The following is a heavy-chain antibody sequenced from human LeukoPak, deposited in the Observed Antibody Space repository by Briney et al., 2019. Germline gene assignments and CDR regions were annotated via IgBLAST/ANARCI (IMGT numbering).Heavy chain of an antibody. Sequence: ASVKVSCKASGYTFTGYYMHWVRQAPGQGLEWMGWINPNSGGTNYAQKFQGRVTMTRDTSISTAYMELSRLRSDDTAVYYCARDLGIVVVPAAQEGGYWGQGTLVTVSS. CDR3: ARDLGIVVVPAAQEGGY. D-gene: IGHD2-2*03. V-gene: IGHV1-2*02. J-gene: IGHJ4*02. CDR2: INPNSGGT. CDR1: GYTFTGYY.